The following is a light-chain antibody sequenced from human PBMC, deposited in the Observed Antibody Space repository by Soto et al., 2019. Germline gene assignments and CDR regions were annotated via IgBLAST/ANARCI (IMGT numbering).Light chain of an antibody. J-gene: IGKJ1*01. CDR1: QTIANIY. Sequence: EIVLTQSPGTLSLSPGERAVLSCRASQTIANIYLAWYQHKPGRPPRLLIYDTSTRATGTPDRFIGSGSGTDFNLTISRLEPEDFAVYYCQQYSGSPETFGPGTKVEIK. V-gene: IGKV3-20*01. CDR2: DTS. CDR3: QQYSGSPET.